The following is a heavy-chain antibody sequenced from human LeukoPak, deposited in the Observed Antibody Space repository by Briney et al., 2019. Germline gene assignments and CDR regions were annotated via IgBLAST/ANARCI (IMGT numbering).Heavy chain of an antibody. D-gene: IGHD6-19*01. J-gene: IGHJ4*02. Sequence: GGSLRLSCAASGFTFSSYAMSWVRQAPGKGLEWVSVIYSDGSTYYTDSVKGRFTLSRDNSKNTLYLQMNSLRAEDTAVYYCAKDLGSSGWYIDYWGQGTQVTVSS. V-gene: IGHV3-23*03. CDR2: IYSDGST. CDR1: GFTFSSYA. CDR3: AKDLGSSGWYIDY.